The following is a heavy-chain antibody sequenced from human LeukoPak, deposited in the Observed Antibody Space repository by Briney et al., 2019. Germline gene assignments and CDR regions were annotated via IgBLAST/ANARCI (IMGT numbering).Heavy chain of an antibody. Sequence: ASVKVSCKASGYTFTNFGISWVRQAPGLGLEWMGWISAYNGNTNYAQRLQGRVTMTTDTSTSTAYMELRSLRADDTAVYYCARDRDYGDYNTQDLFVYWGQGTLVTVSS. V-gene: IGHV1-18*01. D-gene: IGHD4-17*01. CDR1: GYTFTNFG. CDR3: ARDRDYGDYNTQDLFVY. CDR2: ISAYNGNT. J-gene: IGHJ4*02.